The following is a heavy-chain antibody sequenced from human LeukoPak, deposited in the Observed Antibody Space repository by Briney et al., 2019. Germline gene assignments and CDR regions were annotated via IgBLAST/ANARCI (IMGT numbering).Heavy chain of an antibody. J-gene: IGHJ4*02. Sequence: GGSLRLSCAASGFTFSSYSMNWVRQTPGKGLEWVSYISGSSSNIYYADSVKGRFTISRDNAKNSLYLQMNSLRAEDTAVYYCARDEGAWGSFDFRGQGTLVTVSS. CDR3: ARDEGAWGSFDF. CDR2: ISGSSSNI. D-gene: IGHD3-16*01. CDR1: GFTFSSYS. V-gene: IGHV3-48*04.